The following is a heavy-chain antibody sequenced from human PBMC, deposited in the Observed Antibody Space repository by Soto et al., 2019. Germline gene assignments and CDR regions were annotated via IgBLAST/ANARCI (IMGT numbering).Heavy chain of an antibody. D-gene: IGHD5-12*01. V-gene: IGHV3-11*01. CDR2: VSSSGSTI. Sequence: GGSLRLSCAASGFTFSDYYMSWIRQAPGKGLEWVSYVSSSGSTIYYADSVKGRFTISRDNAKNSLYLQMNSLRAEDTAVYYCARTVDIVATIPYYMDVWGKGTTVTVSS. J-gene: IGHJ6*03. CDR1: GFTFSDYY. CDR3: ARTVDIVATIPYYMDV.